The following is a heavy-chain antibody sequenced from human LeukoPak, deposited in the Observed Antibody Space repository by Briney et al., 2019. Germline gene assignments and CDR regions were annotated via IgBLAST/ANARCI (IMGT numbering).Heavy chain of an antibody. J-gene: IGHJ4*02. CDR3: TREGTFSSSAPFDY. V-gene: IGHV3-49*04. CDR2: IRSKTYGGTK. D-gene: IGHD6-6*01. CDR1: GFTFGDYA. Sequence: GVLGLSCTASGFTFGDYAMNWVRQAPGKGLEWLGFIRSKTYGGTKEYAASVKGRGTISRDDSKNIAYLEMNSLQTEDTAIYYCTREGTFSSSAPFDYWGQGTLVTVSS.